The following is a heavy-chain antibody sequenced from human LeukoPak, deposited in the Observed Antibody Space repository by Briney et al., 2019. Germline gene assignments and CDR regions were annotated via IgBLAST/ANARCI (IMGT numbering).Heavy chain of an antibody. J-gene: IGHJ4*02. CDR1: GFTFSSYA. D-gene: IGHD2-21*02. CDR3: AKPPPYCGGDCLYYFDY. CDR2: ISGSGGST. Sequence: PGGSLRLSCAASGFTFSSYAMSWVRQAPGKGLEWVSAISGSGGSTYYADSVKGRFTISRDNSKNTLYLQMNSLRAEDTAVYYCAKPPPYCGGDCLYYFDYWGQGALVTVSS. V-gene: IGHV3-23*01.